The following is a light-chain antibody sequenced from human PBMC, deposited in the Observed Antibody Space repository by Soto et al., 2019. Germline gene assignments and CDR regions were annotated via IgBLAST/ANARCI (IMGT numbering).Light chain of an antibody. V-gene: IGKV1-5*01. CDR2: DAS. J-gene: IGKJ1*01. Sequence: DIQLTQSPSTLSASAGDTVTLTCLASQSISTCLAWYQQRPGKAPKLLIFDASSLKNGVPSRFSGSGSGTEFTLTISSLQPDDFASYYCQQYDSYSWTFGQGTKVDIK. CDR3: QQYDSYSWT. CDR1: QSISTC.